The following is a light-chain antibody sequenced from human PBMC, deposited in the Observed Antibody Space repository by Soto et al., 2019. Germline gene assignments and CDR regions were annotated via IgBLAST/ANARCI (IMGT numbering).Light chain of an antibody. Sequence: EIVLTQSPGTLSLSPGERATLSCRASQSVSSSYLAWYQQKPGQAPRLLIYDASTRATGIPDRFSGSGSGTAFTLTTSRLEPEDFAVYYCQQYGSSPCTFGQGTKLEIK. CDR3: QQYGSSPCT. CDR2: DAS. J-gene: IGKJ2*02. V-gene: IGKV3-20*01. CDR1: QSVSSSY.